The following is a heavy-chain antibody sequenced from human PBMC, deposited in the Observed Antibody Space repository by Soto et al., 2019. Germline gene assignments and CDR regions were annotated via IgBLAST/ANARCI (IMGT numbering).Heavy chain of an antibody. CDR3: ARGTEYQPYGGEGVYYYYYYMDV. CDR1: GFTFSSYW. Sequence: GGSLRLSCAASGFTFSSYWMSWVRQAPGKGLEWVANIKQDGSEKYYVDSVKGRFTISRDNAKNSLYLQMNSLRAEDTAVYYCARGTEYQPYGGEGVYYYYYYMDVWGKGTTVTVSS. J-gene: IGHJ6*03. D-gene: IGHD2-2*01. V-gene: IGHV3-7*01. CDR2: IKQDGSEK.